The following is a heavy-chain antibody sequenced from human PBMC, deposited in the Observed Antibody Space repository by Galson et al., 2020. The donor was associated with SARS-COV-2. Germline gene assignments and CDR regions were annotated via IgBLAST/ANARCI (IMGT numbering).Heavy chain of an antibody. CDR1: GYTFTSYG. V-gene: IGHV1-24*01. D-gene: IGHD2-21*01. Sequence: ASVKVSCKASGYTFTSYGISWVRQAPGKGLEWMGGFDPEDGETIYAQKFQGRVTMTEDTSTDTAYMELSSLRSEDTAVYYCATAWAYCGGDCVRNFDYWGQGTLVTVSS. CDR2: FDPEDGET. CDR3: ATAWAYCGGDCVRNFDY. J-gene: IGHJ4*02.